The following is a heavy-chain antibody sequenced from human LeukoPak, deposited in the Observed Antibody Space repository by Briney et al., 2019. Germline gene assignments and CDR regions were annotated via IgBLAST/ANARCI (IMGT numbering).Heavy chain of an antibody. J-gene: IGHJ4*02. D-gene: IGHD2-15*01. CDR2: IYTSGST. CDR1: GGSISSGSYY. V-gene: IGHV4-61*02. CDR3: ARGRVFVVGLDY. Sequence: PSETLSLACTVSGGSISSGSYYWSWIRQPAGKRLEWIGRIYTSGSTNYNPSLKSRVTISVDTSKNQFSLKLSSVTAADTAVYYCARGRVFVVGLDYWGQGTLVTVSS.